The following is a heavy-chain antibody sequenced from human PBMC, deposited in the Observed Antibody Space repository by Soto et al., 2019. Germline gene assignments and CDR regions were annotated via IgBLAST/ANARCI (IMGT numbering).Heavy chain of an antibody. Sequence: QAQLVQSGAEMKKPGASVKVSCKATGYTFSAYTMNWVRQAPGQSLEWMGWINAGSGNTKYSHNFQGRVSITRDTSASTVYMELTGLTSEDTAVYYCARDTETLGPRANDALDIWAQGTMVTVSS. D-gene: IGHD3-3*02. CDR1: GYTFSAYT. CDR2: INAGSGNT. CDR3: ARDTETLGPRANDALDI. J-gene: IGHJ3*02. V-gene: IGHV1-3*01.